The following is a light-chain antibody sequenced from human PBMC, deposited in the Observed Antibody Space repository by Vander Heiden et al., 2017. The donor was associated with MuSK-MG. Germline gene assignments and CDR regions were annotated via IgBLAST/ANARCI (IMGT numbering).Light chain of an antibody. CDR3: LLYDDDANWV. CDR2: DTS. V-gene: IGLV7-43*01. J-gene: IGLJ3*02. Sequence: TVLVVAPSLTVSPGGTVTLTCASTTGAVTSAYYANWFQQKPGQAPRALIYDTSKKHSWAPARFSGSLLGGKAAPTLSGVQPEDDADYYCLLYDDDANWVFGGGTKRTVL. CDR1: TGAVTSAYY.